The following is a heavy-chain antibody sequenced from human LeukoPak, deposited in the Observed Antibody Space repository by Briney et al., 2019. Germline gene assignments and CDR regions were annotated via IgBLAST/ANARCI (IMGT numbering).Heavy chain of an antibody. CDR1: GGSFSDFY. CDR3: ARVALFYYDSSGYYYRNAFDI. CDR2: IYHSGST. D-gene: IGHD3-22*01. Sequence: SSETLSLTCAVYGGSFSDFYWNWIRQSPEKGLEWIGEIYHSGSTNYNPSLKSRVTISVDKSKNQFSLKLSSVTAADTAVYYCARVALFYYDSSGYYYRNAFDIWGQGTMVTVSS. J-gene: IGHJ3*02. V-gene: IGHV4-34*01.